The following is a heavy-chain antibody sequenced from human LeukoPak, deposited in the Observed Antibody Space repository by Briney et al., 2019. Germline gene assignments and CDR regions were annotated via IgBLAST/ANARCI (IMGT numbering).Heavy chain of an antibody. D-gene: IGHD2-8*02. V-gene: IGHV3-33*01. CDR2: IWFDGGKI. Sequence: GGSLRLSCAASGFPFSSYVMHWLRQAPGKGLEWVAVIWFDGGKIYYADSVKGRFTISRDNSKNTLYLQMNSLRAEDTAVYHCAREVLAKNYGMDVWGQGTTVTVSS. J-gene: IGHJ6*02. CDR3: AREVLAKNYGMDV. CDR1: GFPFSSYV.